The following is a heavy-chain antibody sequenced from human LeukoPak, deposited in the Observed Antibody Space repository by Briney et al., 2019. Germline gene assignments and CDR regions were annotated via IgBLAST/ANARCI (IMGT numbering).Heavy chain of an antibody. V-gene: IGHV4-34*01. Sequence: SETLSLTCAVYGGSFSGYYWSWIRQPPEKGLEWIGEINHSGSTNYNPSLKSRVTISVDTSKNQLSLKLSSVTAADTAVYYCAREISPADSSSAFDYWGQGTLVTVSS. CDR3: AREISPADSSSAFDY. CDR2: INHSGST. J-gene: IGHJ4*02. CDR1: GGSFSGYY. D-gene: IGHD6-6*01.